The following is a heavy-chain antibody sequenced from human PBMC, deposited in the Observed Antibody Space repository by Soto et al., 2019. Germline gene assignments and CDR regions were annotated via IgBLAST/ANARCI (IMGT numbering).Heavy chain of an antibody. CDR1: GGTFSSYA. V-gene: IGHV1-69*13. J-gene: IGHJ6*02. CDR3: ARSTREWLASYYGMDV. CDR2: IIPIFGTA. D-gene: IGHD6-19*01. Sequence: GASVKVSCKASGGTFSSYAISWVRQAPGQGLEWMGGIIPIFGTANYAQKFQGRVTITADESTSTAYMELSSLRSEDTAVYYCARSTREWLASYYGMDVWGQGTTVTVSS.